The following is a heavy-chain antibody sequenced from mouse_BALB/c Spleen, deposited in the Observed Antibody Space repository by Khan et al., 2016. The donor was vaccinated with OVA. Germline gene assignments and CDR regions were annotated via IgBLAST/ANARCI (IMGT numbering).Heavy chain of an antibody. V-gene: IGHV3-5*02. CDR2: IYYSGTI. Sequence: VQLKESGPGLVKPSQTVSLTCTVTGISITTRNYRWSWIRQFPGNKLEWIGYIYYSGTITYNPSLTSRATITRDTSKNQFFLEMNSLTAEDTATYYCARDEYYGYWYFDVWGAGTTFTVSS. D-gene: IGHD1-1*01. CDR1: GISITTRNYR. CDR3: ARDEYYGYWYFDV. J-gene: IGHJ1*01.